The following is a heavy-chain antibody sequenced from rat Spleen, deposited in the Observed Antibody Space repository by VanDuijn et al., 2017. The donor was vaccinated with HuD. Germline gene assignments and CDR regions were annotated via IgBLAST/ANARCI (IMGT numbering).Heavy chain of an antibody. CDR1: GFTFSSFP. J-gene: IGHJ2*01. Sequence: EVQLVESGGGLVQPGRSMKLSCAASGFTFSSFPMAWVRQAPGKGLEWVASITTTGGSTYYSDSVKGRFTISRDNAKSTLYLQMDSLRSEDTATYYCSREGLYGNFFDYCGQGVMVTVSS. V-gene: IGHV5-46*01. CDR3: SREGLYGNFFDY. CDR2: ITTTGGST. D-gene: IGHD1-11*01.